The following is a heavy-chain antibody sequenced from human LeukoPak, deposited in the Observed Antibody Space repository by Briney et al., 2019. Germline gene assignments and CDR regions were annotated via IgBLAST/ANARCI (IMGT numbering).Heavy chain of an antibody. CDR2: IYRGGSGGGGSTT. V-gene: IGHV3-11*04. D-gene: IGHD2-21*02. CDR1: GFTVSSNY. Sequence: GGSLRLSCAASGFTVSSNYMSWVRQVPGMGLEWVSVIYRGGSGGGGSTTNYADFVEGRFAISRDNSKNTLFLQMNSLRAEDTAVYYCARTDSNRAFDLWGQGTMVTVSS. CDR3: ARTDSNRAFDL. J-gene: IGHJ3*01.